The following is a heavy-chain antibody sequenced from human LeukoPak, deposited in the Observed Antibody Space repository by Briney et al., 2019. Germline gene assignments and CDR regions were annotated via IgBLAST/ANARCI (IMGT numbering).Heavy chain of an antibody. J-gene: IGHJ4*02. CDR2: IIPIFGTA. V-gene: IGHV1-69*13. D-gene: IGHD3-22*01. CDR1: GGTFSSYA. CDR3: ARDGPLGSSGYYWHY. Sequence: SVKVPCKASGGTFSSYAISWVRQAPGQGLEWMGGIIPIFGTANYAQKFQGRVTITADESTSTAYMELSSLRSEDTAVYYCARDGPLGSSGYYWHYWGRGTLVTVSS.